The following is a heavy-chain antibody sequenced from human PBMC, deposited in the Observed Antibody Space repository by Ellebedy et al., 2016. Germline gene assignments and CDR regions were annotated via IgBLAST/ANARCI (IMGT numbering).Heavy chain of an antibody. D-gene: IGHD3-22*01. CDR3: AADLGYYDSSGYIVGFDP. CDR2: ISAYNGNT. Sequence: ASVKVSCKASGYTFTSYGISWVRQAPGQGLEWMGWISAYNGNTNYAQKLQGRVTMTTDTSTSTAYMELSSLRSEDTAVYYCAADLGYYDSSGYIVGFDPWGQGTLVTVSS. V-gene: IGHV1-18*01. CDR1: GYTFTSYG. J-gene: IGHJ5*02.